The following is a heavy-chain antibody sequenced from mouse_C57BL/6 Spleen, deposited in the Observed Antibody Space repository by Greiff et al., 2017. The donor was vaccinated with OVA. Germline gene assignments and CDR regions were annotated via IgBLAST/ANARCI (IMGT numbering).Heavy chain of an antibody. CDR2: IYPGDGDT. D-gene: IGHD4-1*01. J-gene: IGHJ2*01. CDR3: ANSNWDY. V-gene: IGHV1-82*01. CDR1: GYAFSSSW. Sequence: VQLQQSGPELVKPGASVKISCKASGYAFSSSWMNWVKQRRGKGLEWIGRIYPGDGDTNYNGKFKGKATLTADKSSSTAYMQLSSLTSEDSAVYFCANSNWDYWGQGTTLTVSS.